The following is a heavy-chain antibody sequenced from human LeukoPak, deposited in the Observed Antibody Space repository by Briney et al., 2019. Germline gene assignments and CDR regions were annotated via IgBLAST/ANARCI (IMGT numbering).Heavy chain of an antibody. J-gene: IGHJ4*02. CDR1: GFTFSSYG. Sequence: GGSLRLSCAASGFTFSSYGMHWVRQAPGKGLEWVAVISYDGSNKYYADSVKGRFTISRDNSKNTLYLQMNSLRAEDTAVYYCAKIAVAAPGQFDYWGQGTLVTVSS. D-gene: IGHD6-19*01. CDR3: AKIAVAAPGQFDY. CDR2: ISYDGSNK. V-gene: IGHV3-30*18.